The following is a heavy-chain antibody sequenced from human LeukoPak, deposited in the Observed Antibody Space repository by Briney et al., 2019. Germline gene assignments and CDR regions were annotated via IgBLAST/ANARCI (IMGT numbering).Heavy chain of an antibody. Sequence: SVKVSCKASGGTFSSYAISWVRQAPGQGLEWMGRIIPIFGIANYAQKFQGRVTITADKSTGTAYMELSSLRSEDTAVYYCARDYCSSTSCHGYYRSWFDPWGQGTLVTVSS. D-gene: IGHD2-2*01. CDR3: ARDYCSSTSCHGYYRSWFDP. CDR1: GGTFSSYA. V-gene: IGHV1-69*04. J-gene: IGHJ5*02. CDR2: IIPIFGIA.